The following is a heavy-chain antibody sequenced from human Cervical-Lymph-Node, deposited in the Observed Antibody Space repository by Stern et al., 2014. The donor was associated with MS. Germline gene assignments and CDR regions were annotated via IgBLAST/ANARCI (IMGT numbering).Heavy chain of an antibody. V-gene: IGHV1-69*01. CDR2: IIPIFGTA. CDR1: GGTFTSNA. CDR3: ARDAGIAVAGTGPYYFDF. D-gene: IGHD6-19*01. Sequence: QVQLVQSGAEVKKPGSSVKVSCKASGGTFTSNAVSWVRQAPGHGLEWMGGIIPIFGTANYAERFQGRVLLTADASTSTAYMELSSLRSEDTAVYYCARDAGIAVAGTGPYYFDFWGQGTLVTVSS. J-gene: IGHJ4*02.